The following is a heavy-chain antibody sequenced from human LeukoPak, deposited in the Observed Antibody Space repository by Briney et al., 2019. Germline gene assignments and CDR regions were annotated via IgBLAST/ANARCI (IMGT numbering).Heavy chain of an antibody. CDR1: GFSFSSYA. J-gene: IGHJ3*02. CDR3: AKGKINHDGAYDI. CDR2: ICGSICGRIGST. V-gene: IGHV3-23*01. D-gene: IGHD1-14*01. Sequence: PGGSLRLSCAASGFSFSSYAMSWVRQAPGKGLEWVSDICGSICGRIGSTDYADSVKGGFTISRDNSKKTVYLQMTSLRAEDTAVYYCAKGKINHDGAYDIWGQGTMVTVSS.